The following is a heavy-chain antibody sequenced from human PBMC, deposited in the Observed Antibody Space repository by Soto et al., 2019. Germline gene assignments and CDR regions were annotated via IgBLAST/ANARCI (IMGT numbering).Heavy chain of an antibody. Sequence: APVKVSCKASGYTFTSYDINWVRQANGQGLEWMGWMNPNSGNTGYAQKFQGRVTMTRNTSISTAYMELSSLRSEDTAVYYCARGPDYYGSGSRREFWFDPWGQGALVTFSS. V-gene: IGHV1-8*01. CDR1: GYTFTSYD. D-gene: IGHD3-10*01. CDR3: ARGPDYYGSGSRREFWFDP. CDR2: MNPNSGNT. J-gene: IGHJ5*02.